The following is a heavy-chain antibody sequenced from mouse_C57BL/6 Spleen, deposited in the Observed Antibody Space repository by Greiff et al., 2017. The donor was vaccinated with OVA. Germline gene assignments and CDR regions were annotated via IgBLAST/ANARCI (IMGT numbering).Heavy chain of an antibody. J-gene: IGHJ1*03. V-gene: IGHV1-53*01. Sequence: QVQLQQPGTELVKPGASVKLSCKASGYTFTNYWMHWVKQRPGQGLEWIGNINPSNGGTNYNEKFKSKATLTVDKSSSTAYMQLSSLTSEDSAVYDCATPSYDGSSYVDFDVWGTGTTVTVSS. D-gene: IGHD1-1*01. CDR2: INPSNGGT. CDR3: ATPSYDGSSYVDFDV. CDR1: GYTFTNYW.